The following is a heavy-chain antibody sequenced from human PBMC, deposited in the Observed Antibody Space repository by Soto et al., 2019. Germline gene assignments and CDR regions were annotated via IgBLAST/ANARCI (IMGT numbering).Heavy chain of an antibody. D-gene: IGHD2-15*01. CDR1: GFTFSRFA. Sequence: GGSLRLSCAASGFTFSRFAMSWVRQAPGGDLEWVSIISGGGGDSAYYADSVKGRFTIFRDNSKNTLYLQMSSLRAEDTALYYCVKDEGGDCSGGTCYSFDHWGQGTLVTVSS. CDR2: ISGGGGDSA. V-gene: IGHV3-23*01. J-gene: IGHJ4*02. CDR3: VKDEGGDCSGGTCYSFDH.